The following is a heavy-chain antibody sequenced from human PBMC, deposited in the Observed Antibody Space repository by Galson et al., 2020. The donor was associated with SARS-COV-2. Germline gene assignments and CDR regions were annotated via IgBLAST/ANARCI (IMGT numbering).Heavy chain of an antibody. CDR2: ISANGFDT. D-gene: IGHD5-18*01. V-gene: IGHV3-23*01. J-gene: IGHJ4*02. Sequence: GESLKISCAASGFTFNNYGMRWVRQAPGKGLEFVSAISANGFDTYYADSVKGRFTISRDNSRNTLSLQMNSLRAEDTALYYCAKEIGSSRPFDYWGRGTLVTVSS. CDR3: AKEIGSSRPFDY. CDR1: GFTFNNYG.